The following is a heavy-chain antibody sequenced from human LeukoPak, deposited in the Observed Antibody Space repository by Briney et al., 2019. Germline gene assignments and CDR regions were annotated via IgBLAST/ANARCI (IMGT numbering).Heavy chain of an antibody. J-gene: IGHJ4*02. CDR3: SSYRSGWAFDN. V-gene: IGHV3-15*01. CDR2: IKSKTDGATT. D-gene: IGHD6-19*01. Sequence: GGSLRLSCAASGFTFSYAWMGWVRQAPGKGLEWVGRIKSKTDGATTDYAAPVKGRFTISRDDSKNTLDLQMNSLKTEDTAGYYCSSYRSGWAFDNWGQGTLVTVSS. CDR1: GFTFSYAW.